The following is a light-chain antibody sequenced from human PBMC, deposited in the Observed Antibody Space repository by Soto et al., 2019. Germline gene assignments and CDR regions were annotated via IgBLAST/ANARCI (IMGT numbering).Light chain of an antibody. CDR1: QGVSSA. V-gene: IGKV1-13*02. J-gene: IGKJ1*01. CDR2: GVS. CDR3: QQYMSYS. Sequence: AIQLTQSPSSLSASVGDRVRIFCRASQGVSSALAWYQQKPGKAPELLIYGVSSLESGVPSRISGTGSGTDFTLTISSLQPEDFATYYCQQYMSYSFGQGTKVEIK.